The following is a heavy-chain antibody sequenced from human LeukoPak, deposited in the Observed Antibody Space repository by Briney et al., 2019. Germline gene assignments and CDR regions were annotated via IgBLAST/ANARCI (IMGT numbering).Heavy chain of an antibody. CDR3: AKDTTTVTSQGDY. J-gene: IGHJ4*02. CDR2: ISSGSSTI. D-gene: IGHD4-17*01. V-gene: IGHV3-48*01. CDR1: GFTFSSYS. Sequence: GGSLRLSCAASGFTFSSYSMNWVRQAPGKGLEWVSYISSGSSTIYYADSVKGRFTISRDNSNNTLYLQMNSLRAEDTAMYYCAKDTTTVTSQGDYWGQGTLVTVSS.